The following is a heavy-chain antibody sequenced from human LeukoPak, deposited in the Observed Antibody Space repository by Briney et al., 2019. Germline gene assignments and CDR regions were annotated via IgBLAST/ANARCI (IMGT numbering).Heavy chain of an antibody. V-gene: IGHV4-4*07. D-gene: IGHD3-10*01. Sequence: SETLSLTCTVSGGSISTYYGSWIRQPAGKGLEWIGRIYSSGSTNYNPSLKSRVTMSVDTSKNQFSLKLSSVTAADTAVYFCARDRSWFGETDYYSMDVWGKGTTVTVSS. CDR3: ARDRSWFGETDYYSMDV. CDR2: IYSSGST. CDR1: GGSISTYY. J-gene: IGHJ6*03.